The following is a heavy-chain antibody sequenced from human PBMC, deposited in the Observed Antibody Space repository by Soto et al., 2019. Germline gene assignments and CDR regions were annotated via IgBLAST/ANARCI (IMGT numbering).Heavy chain of an antibody. CDR2: IYYTGRT. V-gene: IGHV4-59*08. Sequence: HVQLQESGPGLVKPSETLSLICTVSGDSISSYYWSWIRQPPGKGLEWIGFIYYTGRTNYNPSLKSRVTISVDTSKNQLSPKLSSVTAADTAVYYCARRAGAVPGRIDFWGQGTLVTVSS. CDR3: ARRAGAVPGRIDF. J-gene: IGHJ4*02. CDR1: GDSISSYY. D-gene: IGHD6-19*01.